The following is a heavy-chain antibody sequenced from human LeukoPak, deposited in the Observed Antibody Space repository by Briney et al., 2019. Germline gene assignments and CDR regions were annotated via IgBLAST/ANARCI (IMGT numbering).Heavy chain of an antibody. Sequence: SVKVSCKASGGTFSNYAISWVRQAPGQGLEWVGGIIPIFGTANYAQKFRGRVTITADESTSTAYMELSSLRSEDTAVYYCASARRYYDTSGYYLYFDYWGQGTLVTVSS. CDR3: ASARRYYDTSGYYLYFDY. CDR1: GGTFSNYA. J-gene: IGHJ4*02. CDR2: IIPIFGTA. D-gene: IGHD3-22*01. V-gene: IGHV1-69*13.